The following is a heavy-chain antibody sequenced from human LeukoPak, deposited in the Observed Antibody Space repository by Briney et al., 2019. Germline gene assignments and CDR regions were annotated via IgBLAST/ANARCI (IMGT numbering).Heavy chain of an antibody. CDR1: GYTFTSYY. D-gene: IGHD3-10*01. V-gene: IGHV1-46*01. J-gene: IGHJ4*02. CDR3: VREMVRGIYAY. CDR2: INPSGGST. Sequence: ASVKVSCKASGYTFTSYYMHWVRQAPGQGLEWMGIINPSGGSTSYAQKFQGRVTMTRDMSTSTVYMELSSLRSEDTAVYYCVREMVRGIYAYWGQGTLVTVSS.